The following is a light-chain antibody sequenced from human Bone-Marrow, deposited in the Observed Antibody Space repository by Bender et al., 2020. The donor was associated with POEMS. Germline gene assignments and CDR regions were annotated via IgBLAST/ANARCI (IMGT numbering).Light chain of an antibody. V-gene: IGLV2-14*01. Sequence: QSALTQPASVSGSPGQSITISCTGTNSDLGDYNYVCWYQQHPGKAPKLMIYEVSNRPSGVSSRFSGSKSGNTASLTISWLQAEDEADYYCSSYTSSSTRVIGGGTKLTVL. CDR2: EVS. CDR1: NSDLGDYNY. J-gene: IGLJ2*01. CDR3: SSYTSSSTRV.